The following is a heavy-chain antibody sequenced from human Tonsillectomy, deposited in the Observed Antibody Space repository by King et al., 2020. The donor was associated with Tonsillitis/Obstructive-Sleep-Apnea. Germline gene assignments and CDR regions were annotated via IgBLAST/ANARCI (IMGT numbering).Heavy chain of an antibody. D-gene: IGHD2-2*01. CDR1: GFTFSTYW. V-gene: IGHV3-74*01. CDR2: INDDGKCI. J-gene: IGHJ4*02. CDR3: ARGGSKGSIDY. Sequence: DVQLVESGGGLVQPGGSLRLSCAASGFTFSTYWMYWVRQAPGKGLVYVSRINDDGKCIKYADSVKGRFTISRDNAKGTLYLQMNSLRAEDTAVYYCARGGSKGSIDYWGQGTLVTVSS.